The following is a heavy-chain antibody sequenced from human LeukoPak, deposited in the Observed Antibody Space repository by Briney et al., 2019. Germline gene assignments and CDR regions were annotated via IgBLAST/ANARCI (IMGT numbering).Heavy chain of an antibody. CDR2: VKQDGSEK. CDR3: ARDGNRDGDMDV. J-gene: IGHJ6*03. D-gene: IGHD1-1*01. Sequence: GGSLRLSCAASGFTFSSYWMSWARQAPGKGLEWVGIVKQDGSEKYYVDSVKGRFSISRDNAKNSLYLQMNSLRAEDTAVYYCARDGNRDGDMDVWGKGTTVTVSS. CDR1: GFTFSSYW. V-gene: IGHV3-7*01.